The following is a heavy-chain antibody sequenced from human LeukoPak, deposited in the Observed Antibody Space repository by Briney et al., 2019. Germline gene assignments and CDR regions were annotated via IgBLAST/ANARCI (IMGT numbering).Heavy chain of an antibody. CDR1: GGSISSYY. Sequence: PSETLSLTCTVSGGSISSYYLSWIRQPPGKGLEWFGYIYYSGSTNYNPSLKSRVTISVDTSKNQFSLKLSSVTAADTAVYYCARAGGSYYPIMYNWFDPWGQGTLVTVSS. J-gene: IGHJ5*02. CDR2: IYYSGST. V-gene: IGHV4-59*01. CDR3: ARAGGSYYPIMYNWFDP. D-gene: IGHD3-10*01.